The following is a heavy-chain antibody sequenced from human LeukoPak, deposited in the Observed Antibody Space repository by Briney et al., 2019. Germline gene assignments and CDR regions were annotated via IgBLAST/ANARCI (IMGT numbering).Heavy chain of an antibody. CDR3: ARGPMTTVTTSFVY. V-gene: IGHV1-2*02. CDR2: INPNSGGT. CDR1: GYTFTSYY. D-gene: IGHD4-17*01. Sequence: ASVKVSCKASGYTFTSYYMHWVRQAPGQGLEWMGWINPNSGGTNYAQKFQGRVTMTRDTSISTAYMELSRLRSDDTAVYYCARGPMTTVTTSFVYWGQGTLVTVSS. J-gene: IGHJ4*02.